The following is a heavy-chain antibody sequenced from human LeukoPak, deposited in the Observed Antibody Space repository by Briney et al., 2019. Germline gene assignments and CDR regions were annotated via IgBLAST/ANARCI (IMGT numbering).Heavy chain of an antibody. J-gene: IGHJ4*02. D-gene: IGHD3-22*01. CDR1: GFTFSSYA. Sequence: GGSLRLSCAASGFTFSSYAMSWVRQAPGKGLEWVSSISSSSSYIYYADSVKGRFTISRDNAKNSLYLQMNSLRAEDTAVYYCARGPTYYYDSSGYYLPPDYWGQGTLVTVSS. CDR2: ISSSSSYI. CDR3: ARGPTYYYDSSGYYLPPDY. V-gene: IGHV3-21*01.